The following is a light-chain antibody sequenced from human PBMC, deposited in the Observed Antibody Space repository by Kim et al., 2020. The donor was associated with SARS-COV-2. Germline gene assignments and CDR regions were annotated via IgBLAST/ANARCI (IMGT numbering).Light chain of an antibody. CDR3: SSYAGPNRLGV. J-gene: IGLJ3*02. V-gene: IGLV2-8*01. Sequence: QSALTQPPTASGSPGQSVTISFTGTSSDVGAYNYVSWYQQHPGKAPKLIIYEVNERPSGVPDRFSGSKSGNTASLTVSWLQSDDEADYFCSSYAGPNRLGVFGGGTQLTVL. CDR1: SSDVGAYNY. CDR2: EVN.